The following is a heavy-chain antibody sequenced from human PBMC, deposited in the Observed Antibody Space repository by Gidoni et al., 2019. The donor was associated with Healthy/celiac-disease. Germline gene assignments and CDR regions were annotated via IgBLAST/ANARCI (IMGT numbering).Heavy chain of an antibody. V-gene: IGHV3-21*01. D-gene: IGHD4-17*01. Sequence: EVQLVESGGGLVKPGGSLRLSCAASGFTFSSYSMNWVRQAPGKGLEWVSSISSSSSYIYYADSVKGRFTISRDNAKNSLYLQMNSLRAEDTAVYYCARDSYDYGEYAIERSDYWGQGTLVTVSS. CDR2: ISSSSSYI. CDR1: GFTFSSYS. J-gene: IGHJ4*02. CDR3: ARDSYDYGEYAIERSDY.